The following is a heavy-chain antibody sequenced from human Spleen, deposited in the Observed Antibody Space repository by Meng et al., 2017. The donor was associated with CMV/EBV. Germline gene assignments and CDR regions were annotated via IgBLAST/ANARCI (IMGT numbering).Heavy chain of an antibody. V-gene: IGHV4-4*07. Sequence: QMQLMGQVPGVVKLSGTWSLTCSVSVGSISSYYWSWIRQPAGKGLEWIGRIYTSGSTNYNPSLKSRVTMSVDTSKNQFSLKLSSVTAADTAVYYCARRDGRCLDYWGQGTLVTVSS. J-gene: IGHJ4*02. CDR3: ARRDGRCLDY. CDR2: IYTSGST. CDR1: VGSISSYY. D-gene: IGHD5-24*01.